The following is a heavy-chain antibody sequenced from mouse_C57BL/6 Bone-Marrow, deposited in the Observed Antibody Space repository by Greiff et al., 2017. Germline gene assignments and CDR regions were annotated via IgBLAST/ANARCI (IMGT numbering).Heavy chain of an antibody. Sequence: QVQLQESGAELARPGASVKLSCKASGYTFTSYGISWVKQRTGQGLEWIGEIYPSSGNTYYNEKFKGKATLTADKSSSTAYLQRRSLTSEDSAVYFCAREGNSGYLAYWGQGTLVTVSA. CDR1: GYTFTSYG. CDR3: AREGNSGYLAY. D-gene: IGHD3-2*02. V-gene: IGHV1-81*01. CDR2: IYPSSGNT. J-gene: IGHJ3*01.